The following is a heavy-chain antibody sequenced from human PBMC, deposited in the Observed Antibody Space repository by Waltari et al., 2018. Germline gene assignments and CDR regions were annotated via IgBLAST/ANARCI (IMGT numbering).Heavy chain of an antibody. J-gene: IGHJ6*02. CDR3: ARVSRRTYRSPVPGRHYYYGMDV. CDR2: ISTDASDT. CDR1: GFTFSPFW. V-gene: IGHV3-74*03. Sequence: EEQLVESGGGLVQPGDSLRLSCAASGFTFSPFWLNWVRQKTGRGPLGVSRISTDASDTTYADSVKGRFTISRDNARNTLYLQMNRLRAEDTAVYFCARVSRRTYRSPVPGRHYYYGMDVWGQGTTVTVSS. D-gene: IGHD1-1*01.